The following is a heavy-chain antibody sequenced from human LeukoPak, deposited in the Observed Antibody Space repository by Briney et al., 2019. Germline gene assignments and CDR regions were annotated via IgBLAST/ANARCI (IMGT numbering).Heavy chain of an antibody. CDR3: ARGAAGYSYG. V-gene: IGHV4-59*01. Sequence: SETLSLTCTVSGVSISSYYWSWIRQPPGKGLEWIGHIYYSGGTNYNPSLKSRVTISIDTSKNQFSLRLSSVTAADTAVYYCARGAAGYSYGWGQGTLVTVSS. CDR1: GVSISSYY. J-gene: IGHJ4*02. D-gene: IGHD5-18*01. CDR2: IYYSGGT.